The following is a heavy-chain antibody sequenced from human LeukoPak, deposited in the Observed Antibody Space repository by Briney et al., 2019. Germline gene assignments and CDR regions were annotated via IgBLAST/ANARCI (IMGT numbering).Heavy chain of an antibody. Sequence: GGSLRLSCTASGLTFSTSGFNWVRQAPGQGLEWVASIGPTGSDRYHADSIKGRFTISRDNANNLLYLQMNSLRAEDTAVYYCATETNGRHYDYWGQGTLLTVSS. CDR3: ATETNGRHYDY. CDR2: IGPTGSDR. V-gene: IGHV3-21*06. CDR1: GLTFSTSG. D-gene: IGHD1-14*01. J-gene: IGHJ4*02.